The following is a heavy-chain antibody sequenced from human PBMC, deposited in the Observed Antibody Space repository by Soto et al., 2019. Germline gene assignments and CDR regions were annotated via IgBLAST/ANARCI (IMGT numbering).Heavy chain of an antibody. CDR1: GGSISSYY. V-gene: IGHV4-59*08. CDR2: IYYSGST. Sequence: PSETLSLTCTVSGGSISSYYWSWIRQPPGKGLEWIGYIYYSGSTNYNPSLKSRVTISLDTSKNQFSLKLSSVTAADTAVYYCASRYSGYDLDAFDIWGQGTMVTVSS. CDR3: ASRYSGYDLDAFDI. J-gene: IGHJ3*02. D-gene: IGHD5-12*01.